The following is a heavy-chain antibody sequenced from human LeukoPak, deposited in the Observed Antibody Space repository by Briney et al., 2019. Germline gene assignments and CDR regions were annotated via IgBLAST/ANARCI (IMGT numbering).Heavy chain of an antibody. Sequence: SQTLSLTCTVSGGSISSGGYYWSWIRQPPGKGLEWIGYIYHSGSTYYNPSLKSRVTISVDRSKNQFSLKLSSVTAADTAVYYCAREGRTGDTWFDPWGQGTLVTVSS. CDR2: IYHSGST. V-gene: IGHV4-30-2*01. J-gene: IGHJ5*02. CDR3: AREGRTGDTWFDP. D-gene: IGHD7-27*01. CDR1: GGSISSGGYY.